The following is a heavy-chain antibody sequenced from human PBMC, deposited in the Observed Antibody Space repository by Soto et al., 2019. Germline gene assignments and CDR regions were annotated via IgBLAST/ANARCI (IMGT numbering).Heavy chain of an antibody. CDR3: ASLDISGWDCED. V-gene: IGHV4-34*01. D-gene: IGHD6-19*01. CDR2: VNQSGST. J-gene: IGHJ4*02. CDR1: GRSFSNPYYF. Sequence: QVQLQQWGAGLLKPSETLSLTCAVSGRSFSNPYYFWSWIRQPPGKGLEWIGEVNQSGSTNYTPSLKSRVTISLDTSKNHLSLRLTSVTAADTAVYYCASLDISGWDCEDWGQGTLVTVSS.